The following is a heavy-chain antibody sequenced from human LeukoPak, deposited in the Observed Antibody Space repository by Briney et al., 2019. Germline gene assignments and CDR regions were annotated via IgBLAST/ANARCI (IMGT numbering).Heavy chain of an antibody. CDR3: AKDFGGD. V-gene: IGHV3-23*01. CDR2: IGGSGGYT. CDR1: GFTFSTYA. D-gene: IGHD3-3*01. J-gene: IGHJ4*02. Sequence: GGSLRLSCVASGFTFSTYAMSWVRQAPGKGLDWVSAIGGSGGYTYYADSVKGRFTISRDNSKNTLYLQMNSLRAEDTAVYYCAKDFGGDWGQGTLVTVSS.